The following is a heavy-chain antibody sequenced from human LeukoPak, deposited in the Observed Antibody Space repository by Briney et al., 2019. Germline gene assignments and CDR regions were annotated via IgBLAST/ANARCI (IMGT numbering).Heavy chain of an antibody. Sequence: PGGSLRLSCAASGFTFSSYSMNWVRQAPGKRLEWVSYIDSSSSGIYYADSVKGRFTISRDNAKNSLFLQMNSLRDEDTAVYYCARGTYSNSWYDDFQHWGQGTLVTVSS. CDR1: GFTFSSYS. J-gene: IGHJ1*01. D-gene: IGHD6-13*01. CDR2: IDSSSSGI. CDR3: ARGTYSNSWYDDFQH. V-gene: IGHV3-48*02.